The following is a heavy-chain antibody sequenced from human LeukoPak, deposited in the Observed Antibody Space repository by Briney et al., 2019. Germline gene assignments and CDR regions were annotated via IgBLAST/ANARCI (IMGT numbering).Heavy chain of an antibody. Sequence: GGSLRLSCAASGFTFSNYAMSWVRQAPGKGLAWVALISGSGGVTYYADSVKGRFTISRDNSKNTLYLQMNSLRAEDTAVYYCATPFNSNWYTYWGQGSLVTVSS. CDR1: GFTFSNYA. J-gene: IGHJ4*02. V-gene: IGHV3-23*01. D-gene: IGHD6-13*01. CDR3: ATPFNSNWYTY. CDR2: ISGSGGVT.